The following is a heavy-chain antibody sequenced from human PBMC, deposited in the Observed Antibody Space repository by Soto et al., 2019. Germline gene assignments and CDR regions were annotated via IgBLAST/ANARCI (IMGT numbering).Heavy chain of an antibody. CDR3: ARINYYDSSGSMDV. V-gene: IGHV3-53*01. CDR2: IYSGGST. J-gene: IGHJ6*02. D-gene: IGHD3-22*01. CDR1: GFTVSSNY. Sequence: PGGSLRLSCAASGFTVSSNYMSWVRQAPGKGLEWVSVIYSGGSTYYADSVKGRFTISRDNSKSTLYLQMNSLRAEDTAVYYCARINYYDSSGSMDVWGQGTTVTVSS.